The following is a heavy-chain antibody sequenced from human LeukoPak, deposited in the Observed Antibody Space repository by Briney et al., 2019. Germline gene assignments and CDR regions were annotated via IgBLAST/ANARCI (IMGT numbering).Heavy chain of an antibody. V-gene: IGHV4-59*01. D-gene: IGHD6-19*01. CDR1: GGSISSYY. J-gene: IGHJ4*02. CDR3: ARVRGEVAGIGLYDY. CDR2: IYYSGST. Sequence: SSETLSLTCTVSGGSISSYYWSWIRQPPGKGLEWIGYIYYSGSTNYNPSLKSRVTISVDTSKNQFSLKLSSVTATDTAVYYCARVRGEVAGIGLYDYWGQGTLVTVSS.